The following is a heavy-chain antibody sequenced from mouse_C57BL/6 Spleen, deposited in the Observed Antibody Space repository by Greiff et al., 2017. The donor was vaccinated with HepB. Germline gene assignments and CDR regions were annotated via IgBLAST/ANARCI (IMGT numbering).Heavy chain of an antibody. Sequence: EVQLVESGGGLVKPGGSLKLSCAASGFTFSDYGMHWVRKAPEKGLEWVAYISSGSSTIYYADTVKGRFTISRDNAKNTLFLQRTSLRSEDTAMYYCARGGKDFDYWGQGTTLTVSS. CDR1: GFTFSDYG. CDR3: ARGGKDFDY. J-gene: IGHJ2*01. D-gene: IGHD1-1*02. V-gene: IGHV5-17*01. CDR2: ISSGSSTI.